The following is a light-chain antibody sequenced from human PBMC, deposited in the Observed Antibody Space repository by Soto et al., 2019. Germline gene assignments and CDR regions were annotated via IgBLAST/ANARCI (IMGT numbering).Light chain of an antibody. CDR3: QHRSNWPA. CDR2: SAS. V-gene: IGKV3D-20*02. CDR1: QSVSSSD. Sequence: IVLTQSPGTLSLSPGERATLSCRASQSVSSSDLAWYQQKPGQAPRLLIYSASSRATGIPDRFSGSGSGTDFTLTISRLEPEDFAVYYCQHRSNWPAFGGGTKVEIK. J-gene: IGKJ4*01.